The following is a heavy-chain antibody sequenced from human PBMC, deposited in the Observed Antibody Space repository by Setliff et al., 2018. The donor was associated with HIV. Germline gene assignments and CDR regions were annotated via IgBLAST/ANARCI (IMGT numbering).Heavy chain of an antibody. CDR1: GDFFSSDYY. CDR2: FYETGYT. Sequence: SETLSLTCTVSGDFFSSDYYWGWIRQSPGKGLEWIGSFYETGYTYYNPSLKSRVIISVDRSKNQFSLKLSSVTAADTAVYYCASRDTSRYFDDYWGQGTLVTVSS. J-gene: IGHJ4*02. D-gene: IGHD3-22*01. CDR3: ASRDTSRYFDDY. V-gene: IGHV4-38-2*02.